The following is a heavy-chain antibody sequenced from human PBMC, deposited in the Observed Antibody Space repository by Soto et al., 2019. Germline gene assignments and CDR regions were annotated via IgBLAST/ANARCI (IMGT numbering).Heavy chain of an antibody. CDR1: GGSITSYH. Sequence: SETLSLTCIVSGGSITSYHWSWIRQFPGKGLEWTGSIYYSGSTYYNPSLKSRVTISVDTSKNQFSLKLSSVTAADTAVYYCARHSGHRVPAGYDAFDIWGQGTMVTVSS. J-gene: IGHJ3*02. V-gene: IGHV4-59*05. CDR3: ARHSGHRVPAGYDAFDI. CDR2: IYYSGST. D-gene: IGHD1-1*01.